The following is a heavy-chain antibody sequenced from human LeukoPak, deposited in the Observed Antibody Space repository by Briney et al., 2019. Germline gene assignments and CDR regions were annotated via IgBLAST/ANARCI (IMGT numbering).Heavy chain of an antibody. CDR2: IIPILGTA. Sequence: GSSVKVSCKASGGTFSSYAISWVRQAPGQGLEWMGRIIPILGTANYAQKFQGRVTITTDESTSTAYMELSSLRSEDTAVYYCARGPLVVTAIPFLDYWGQGTLVTVSS. D-gene: IGHD2-21*02. CDR3: ARGPLVVTAIPFLDY. V-gene: IGHV1-69*05. J-gene: IGHJ4*02. CDR1: GGTFSSYA.